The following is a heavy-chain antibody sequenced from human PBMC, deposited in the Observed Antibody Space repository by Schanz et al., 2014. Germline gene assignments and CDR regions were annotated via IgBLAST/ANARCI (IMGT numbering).Heavy chain of an antibody. V-gene: IGHV3-23*01. J-gene: IGHJ4*02. Sequence: DVQLLESGGGLVQPGGSLRLSCAASGFTFNSYAMTWVRQAPGEGLEWVSSISHSGGSKYYADSVKGRFTISRDNSENTLYLQMNSLSADDTAVFYCARANYRRKINFDYWGRGTLVTVSS. CDR3: ARANYRRKINFDY. D-gene: IGHD3-10*01. CDR1: GFTFNSYA. CDR2: ISHSGGSK.